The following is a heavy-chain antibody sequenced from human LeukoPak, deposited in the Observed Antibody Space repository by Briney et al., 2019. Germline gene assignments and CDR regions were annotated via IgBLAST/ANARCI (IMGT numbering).Heavy chain of an antibody. CDR2: INPSGGST. D-gene: IGHD1-1*01. CDR1: GYTFTSYY. Sequence: ASVKVSCKASGYTFTSYYMHWVRQAPGQGLEWMGIINPSGGSTSYAQKFQGRVTMTRDTSISTAYMELSRLRSDDTAVYYCARVVERGAYYFDYWGQGTLVTVSS. CDR3: ARVVERGAYYFDY. V-gene: IGHV1-46*01. J-gene: IGHJ4*02.